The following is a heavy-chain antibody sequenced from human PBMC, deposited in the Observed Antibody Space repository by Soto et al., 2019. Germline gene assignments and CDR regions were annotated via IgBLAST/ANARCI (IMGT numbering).Heavy chain of an antibody. V-gene: IGHV3-33*01. Sequence: QPGGSLRLSCAASGFTFSSYGMHWVRQAPGKGLEWVAVIWYDGSNKYYADSVKGRFTISRDNSKNTLYLQMNSLRAEDTAVYYCARDGIWWFPGTLYYYGMDVRGQGTTVTASS. CDR2: IWYDGSNK. CDR1: GFTFSSYG. J-gene: IGHJ6*02. CDR3: ARDGIWWFPGTLYYYGMDV. D-gene: IGHD2-15*01.